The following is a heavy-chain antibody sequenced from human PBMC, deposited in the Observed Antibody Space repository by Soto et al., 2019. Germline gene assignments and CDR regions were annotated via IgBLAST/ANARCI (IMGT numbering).Heavy chain of an antibody. Sequence: QVQLVQSGAEVKKPGSSVKVSCKASGGSLSNYGISWVRQAPGQGLEWMGGIIPVFGTANYAQKFQGRVTITADESTSIGYMDVTILRSEYTAVYYCARGDATKIVVTTYYGMDVWGQGTTVTVSS. J-gene: IGHJ6*02. CDR1: GGSLSNYG. CDR3: ARGDATKIVVTTYYGMDV. D-gene: IGHD4-17*01. V-gene: IGHV1-69*12. CDR2: IIPVFGTA.